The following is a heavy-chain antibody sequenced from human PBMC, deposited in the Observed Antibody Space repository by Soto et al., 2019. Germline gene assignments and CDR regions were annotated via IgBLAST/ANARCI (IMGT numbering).Heavy chain of an antibody. V-gene: IGHV3-21*01. CDR2: ISDSSSYI. D-gene: IGHD3-3*01. CDR3: ARAALGYYSPYYYYYGMDV. CDR1: GFTFSSYS. J-gene: IGHJ6*02. Sequence: EVQLVDSGGGLVKPGWSLRLSCAASGFTFSSYSMNWVRQAPGEGLEWVSSISDSSSYIYYTDSGKGRFTISRDNAKNSLYLQMNSLRAEDTAVYYCARAALGYYSPYYYYYGMDVWGQGTTVIVSS.